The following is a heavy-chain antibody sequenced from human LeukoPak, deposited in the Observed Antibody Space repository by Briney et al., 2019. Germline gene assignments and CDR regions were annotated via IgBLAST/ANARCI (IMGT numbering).Heavy chain of an antibody. CDR2: IRYDGSNK. V-gene: IGHV3-30*02. Sequence: GGSLRLSCAASGFTFSSYGMHWVRQAPGKGLEWVAFIRYDGSNKYYADSVKGRFTISRDNSKNTLYLQMNSLRAEDTAVYYCARSTGLLWFGEPLDYWGQGTLVTVSS. CDR1: GFTFSSYG. J-gene: IGHJ4*02. D-gene: IGHD3-10*01. CDR3: ARSTGLLWFGEPLDY.